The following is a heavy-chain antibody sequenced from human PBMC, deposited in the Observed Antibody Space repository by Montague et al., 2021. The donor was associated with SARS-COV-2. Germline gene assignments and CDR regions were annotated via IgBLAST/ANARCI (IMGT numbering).Heavy chain of an antibody. Sequence: SETLSLTCTVSGGSITSHYWNWIRQPPGKGPEWIGYVYYNGNTKYNPSLQSRVTISIDTSENQFSLRVNSVAAADTAVSFCARGWAFDPWGRGSLVTVSS. CDR3: ARGWAFDP. CDR2: VYYNGNT. J-gene: IGHJ5*02. D-gene: IGHD6-19*01. V-gene: IGHV4-59*08. CDR1: GGSITSHY.